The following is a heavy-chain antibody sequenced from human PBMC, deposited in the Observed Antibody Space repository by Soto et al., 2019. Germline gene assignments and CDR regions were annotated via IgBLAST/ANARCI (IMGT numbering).Heavy chain of an antibody. CDR2: INHSGST. Sequence: SETLSLTCAVYGGSFSGYYWSWIRQPPGKGLEWIGEINHSGSTNYNPSLKSRVTISVDTSKNQFSLKLSSVTAADTAVYYCARGGVVRGVMSGSFWFDPWGQGTLVTVSS. J-gene: IGHJ5*02. CDR3: ARGGVVRGVMSGSFWFDP. CDR1: GGSFSGYY. D-gene: IGHD3-10*01. V-gene: IGHV4-34*01.